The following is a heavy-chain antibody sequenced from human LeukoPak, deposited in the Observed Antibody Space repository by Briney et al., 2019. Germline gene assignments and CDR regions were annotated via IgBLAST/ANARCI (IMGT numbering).Heavy chain of an antibody. Sequence: KPSETLSLTCTASGGSISNYYWSWIRQPPGKGLEWIGYIYYSGSTNYNPSLKSRVTISVDTSKNQFSLKLSSVTAADTAVYYCARTYCGGDCYYRYWGQGTLVTVSS. CDR1: GGSISNYY. D-gene: IGHD2-21*02. CDR2: IYYSGST. CDR3: ARTYCGGDCYYRY. V-gene: IGHV4-59*01. J-gene: IGHJ4*02.